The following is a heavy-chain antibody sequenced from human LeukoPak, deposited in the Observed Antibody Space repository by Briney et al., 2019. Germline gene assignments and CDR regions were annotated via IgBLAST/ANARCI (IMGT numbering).Heavy chain of an antibody. D-gene: IGHD4-17*01. CDR1: GFTFSDYW. J-gene: IGHJ4*02. V-gene: IGHV3-7*01. Sequence: GSLRLSCAASGFTFSDYWMTWVRQAPGKGLEWVANIKRDGSEKYYVDSVKGRLTISRDNAKKSLYLQMSSLRAEDTAVYYCARDNPLYGDHLPAFDYWGQGTLVTVSS. CDR2: IKRDGSEK. CDR3: ARDNPLYGDHLPAFDY.